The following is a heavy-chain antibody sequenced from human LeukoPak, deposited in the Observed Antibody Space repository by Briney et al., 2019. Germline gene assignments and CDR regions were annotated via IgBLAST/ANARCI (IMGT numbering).Heavy chain of an antibody. J-gene: IGHJ4*02. CDR2: INSDGINT. CDR3: ARDARRSITIFGVVDY. V-gene: IGHV3-74*01. Sequence: GGSLRLSCAASGFTFSNYWMHWVRQAPGKGLVWVSRINSDGINTSYADSVKGRFTISRDNAKNTLNLQMNSLRAEDTAVYYCARDARRSITIFGVVDYWGQGTLVTVSS. D-gene: IGHD3-3*01. CDR1: GFTFSNYW.